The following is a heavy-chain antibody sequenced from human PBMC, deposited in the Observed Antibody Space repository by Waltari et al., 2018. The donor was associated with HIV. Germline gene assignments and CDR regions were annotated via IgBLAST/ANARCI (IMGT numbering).Heavy chain of an antibody. J-gene: IGHJ4*02. D-gene: IGHD3-22*01. CDR1: GATLSSHA. CDR2: ISGSGSHT. CDR3: AKDFDTSGLPYVVIDS. Sequence: EVKLVQSGGGLVQPGGSLRLSCPASGATLSSHAMSWVRQTPGKGLQWVSTISGSGSHTYYADSAKGRFTISRDNSENTLFLQMTRLRVEDTARYFCAKDFDTSGLPYVVIDSWGQGTLVTVSS. V-gene: IGHV3-23*04.